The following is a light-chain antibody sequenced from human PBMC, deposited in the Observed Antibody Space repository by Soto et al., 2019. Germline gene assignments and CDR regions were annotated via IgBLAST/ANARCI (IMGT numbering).Light chain of an antibody. CDR1: QSVSSN. V-gene: IGKV3-15*01. Sequence: EIVMTQSPATLSVSPGERATLSCRASQSVSSNLAWYQQNPGQAPRLLIYGASTRATGIPARFSGSGSGTEFTLNISNLQSEDFAVYYCQQYNNWPPITFGQGTKLEIK. CDR3: QQYNNWPPIT. CDR2: GAS. J-gene: IGKJ2*01.